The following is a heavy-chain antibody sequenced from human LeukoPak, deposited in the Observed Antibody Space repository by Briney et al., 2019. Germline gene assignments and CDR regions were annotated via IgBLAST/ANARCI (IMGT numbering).Heavy chain of an antibody. CDR2: MNPNSGNT. CDR3: ARGRKGSTIFGVVITELYYYYMDV. Sequence: ASVKVSCKASGGTFSSYAISWVRQAPGQGLEWMGWMNPNSGNTGYAQKFQGRVTMTRNTSISTAYMELSSLRSEDTAVYYCARGRKGSTIFGVVITELYYYYMDVWGKGTTVTVSS. D-gene: IGHD3-3*01. CDR1: GGTFSSYA. J-gene: IGHJ6*03. V-gene: IGHV1-8*02.